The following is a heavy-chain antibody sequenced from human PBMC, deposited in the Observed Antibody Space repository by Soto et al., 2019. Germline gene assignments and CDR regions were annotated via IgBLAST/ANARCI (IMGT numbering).Heavy chain of an antibody. CDR2: IIPIFGTA. D-gene: IGHD3-22*01. CDR3: ARGALVSSDLYYFDY. V-gene: IGHV1-69*13. Sequence: ASVKVSFKASGGTFSSYAISWVRQAPGQGLEWMGGIIPIFGTANYAQKFQGRVTITADESTSTAYMELSSLRSEDTAVYYCARGALVSSDLYYFDYWGQGTLVTVSS. J-gene: IGHJ4*02. CDR1: GGTFSSYA.